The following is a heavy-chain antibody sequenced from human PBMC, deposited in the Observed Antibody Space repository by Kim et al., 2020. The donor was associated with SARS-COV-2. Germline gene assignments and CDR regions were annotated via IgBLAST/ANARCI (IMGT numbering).Heavy chain of an antibody. CDR2: T. V-gene: IGHV4-31*02. J-gene: IGHJ1*01. Sequence: THYNPSLRSRLKMSVDTSKNQFSLQLNAVTAADTAVYYCARAGLRTEYFQFWGLGTLVTVSS. CDR3: ARAGLRTEYFQF. D-gene: IGHD2-21*02.